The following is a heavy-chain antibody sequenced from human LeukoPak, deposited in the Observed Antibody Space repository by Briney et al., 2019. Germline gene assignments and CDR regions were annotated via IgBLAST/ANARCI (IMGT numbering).Heavy chain of an antibody. V-gene: IGHV1-18*01. D-gene: IGHD3-10*01. J-gene: IGHJ5*02. CDR3: ARDLGITMVRGDNWFDP. Sequence: GASVKVSCKASGYTFTSYGISWVRQAPGQGLEWMGWISAYNGNTNYAQKLQGRVTMTTDTSTSTAYMELRSLRSDDTAVYYCARDLGITMVRGDNWFDPWGQGTLVTVSS. CDR1: GYTFTSYG. CDR2: ISAYNGNT.